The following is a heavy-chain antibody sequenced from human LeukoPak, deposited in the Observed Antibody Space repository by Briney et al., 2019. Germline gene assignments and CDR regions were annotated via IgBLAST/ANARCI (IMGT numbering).Heavy chain of an antibody. V-gene: IGHV3-30*04. CDR3: ARVNRCSSTSCYIYGMDV. CDR2: ISYDGSNK. Sequence: PGGSLRLSCAASGFTFSSYAMHWVRQAPGEGLEWVAVISYDGSNKYYADSVKGRFTISRDNSKNTLYLQMNSLRAEDTAVYYCARVNRCSSTSCYIYGMDVWGKGTTVTVSS. J-gene: IGHJ6*04. CDR1: GFTFSSYA. D-gene: IGHD2-2*02.